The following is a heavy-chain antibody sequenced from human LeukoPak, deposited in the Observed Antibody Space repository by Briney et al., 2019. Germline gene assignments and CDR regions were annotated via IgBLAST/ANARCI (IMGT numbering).Heavy chain of an antibody. CDR2: ISGSSRTI. V-gene: IGHV3-48*02. CDR3: AKALGYSQTYYFDY. D-gene: IGHD5-24*01. Sequence: TGGSLRLSCAASGFTFSNFAMTWVRQAPGKGPEWVSYISGSSRTIYYADSVKGRFTISRDNAKNSLYLQMNSLRDEDTAVYYCAKALGYSQTYYFDYWGQGTLVTGSS. CDR1: GFTFSNFA. J-gene: IGHJ4*02.